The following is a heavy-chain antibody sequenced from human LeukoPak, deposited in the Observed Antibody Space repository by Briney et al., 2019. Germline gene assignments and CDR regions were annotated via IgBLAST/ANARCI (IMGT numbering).Heavy chain of an antibody. V-gene: IGHV4-34*01. CDR2: INHSGST. D-gene: IGHD1-26*01. Sequence: SEALSLTCAVYGGSFSSYYWSWIRQPPGKGLEWIGEINHSGSTNYNPSLKSRVTISVDTSKNQFSLKLSSVTAADTAVYYCARGPREGAIGFDYWGQGTLVTVSS. CDR3: ARGPREGAIGFDY. CDR1: GGSFSSYY. J-gene: IGHJ4*02.